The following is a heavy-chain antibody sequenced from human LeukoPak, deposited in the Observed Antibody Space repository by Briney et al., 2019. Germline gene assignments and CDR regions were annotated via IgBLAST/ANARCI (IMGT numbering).Heavy chain of an antibody. J-gene: IGHJ4*02. CDR2: VNGDGSDP. D-gene: IGHD3-9*01. CDR3: ARGAVSHYDILTDP. CDR1: GFTFSIYW. Sequence: GGSLRLSCTASGFTFSIYWMHWVRQAPGQGLGLVSRVNGDGSDPRYADSVKGRFTVSRDNAKNTLYLQMNSLRAEDTALYYCARGAVSHYDILTDPWGQGTLVTVSS. V-gene: IGHV3-74*01.